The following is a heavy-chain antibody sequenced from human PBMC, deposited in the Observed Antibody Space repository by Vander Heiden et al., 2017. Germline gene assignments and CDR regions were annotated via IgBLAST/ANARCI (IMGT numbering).Heavy chain of an antibody. J-gene: IGHJ4*02. CDR2: ISGSGGST. CDR3: AKGPHFWSGYYDY. CDR1: GFTFSSYA. D-gene: IGHD3-3*02. V-gene: IGHV3-23*01. Sequence: EVQLLESGGGLVQPGGSLRLSCAAYGFTFSSYAMSWVRQAPGKGLEWVSAISGSGGSTYYADSVKGRFTISRDNSKNTLYLQMNSLRAEDTAVYYCAKGPHFWSGYYDYWGQGTLVTVSS.